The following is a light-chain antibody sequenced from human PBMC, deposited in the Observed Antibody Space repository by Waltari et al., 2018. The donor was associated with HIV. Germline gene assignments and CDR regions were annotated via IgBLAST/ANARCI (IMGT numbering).Light chain of an antibody. V-gene: IGLV1-47*01. CDR3: VAWEDSLRGVL. CDR2: RKN. CDR1: TSHIGGNY. J-gene: IGLJ2*01. Sequence: SVLTQPPSASGTPGQRVTISCSGSTSHIGGNYFFLYQHPPGTPPQPPIQRKNSRPAGVPDRFPASTSATSASLAISGLRSEDEADDDWVAWEDSLRGVLFGGGTKVAVL.